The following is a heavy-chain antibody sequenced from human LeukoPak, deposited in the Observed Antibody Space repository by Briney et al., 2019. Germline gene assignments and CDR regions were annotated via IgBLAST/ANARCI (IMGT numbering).Heavy chain of an antibody. Sequence: PGGTLRLSCAASGFTFSNYGVNWVRQAPGKGLEWVSGITGRGENTYYADSVKGRFTISRDNSKNTLDLQMNSLRAEDTAVYYCARKTDSGGQGDYWGPGTLVTVSS. D-gene: IGHD3-22*01. CDR1: GFTFSNYG. V-gene: IGHV3-23*01. CDR3: ARKTDSGGQGDY. CDR2: ITGRGENT. J-gene: IGHJ4*02.